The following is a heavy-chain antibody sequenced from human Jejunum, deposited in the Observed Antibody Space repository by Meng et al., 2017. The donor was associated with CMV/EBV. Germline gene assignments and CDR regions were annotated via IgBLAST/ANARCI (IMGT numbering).Heavy chain of an antibody. CDR1: YG. V-gene: IGHV3-30*02. Sequence: YGMHWVRQAPGKGLEGVAFIQYEGSISKYYADSVEGRFTISRDSSKNTLYLQMNSLRPEDTAVYYCAKGSYYYGSRGGHYFDYWGQGTLVTVSS. CDR2: IQYEGSISK. CDR3: AKGSYYYGSRGGHYFDY. D-gene: IGHD3-10*01. J-gene: IGHJ4*02.